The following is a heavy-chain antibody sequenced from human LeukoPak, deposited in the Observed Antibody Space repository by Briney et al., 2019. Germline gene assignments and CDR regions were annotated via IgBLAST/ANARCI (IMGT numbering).Heavy chain of an antibody. CDR1: GGSISSYY. V-gene: IGHV4-59*01. CDR3: AREGKLTGYFGGLGFNY. D-gene: IGHD6-19*01. Sequence: SETLSLTCTVSGGSISSYYWSWIRQPPGKGLEWIGNIDYSGSTIYNPALKSRVTMSVDTSKNQFSLNLTSVTAADTTVYYCAREGKLTGYFGGLGFNYWGQGILVTVSS. J-gene: IGHJ4*02. CDR2: IDYSGST.